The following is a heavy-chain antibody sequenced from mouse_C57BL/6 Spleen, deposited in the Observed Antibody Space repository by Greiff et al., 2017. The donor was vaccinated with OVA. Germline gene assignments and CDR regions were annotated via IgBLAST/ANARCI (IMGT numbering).Heavy chain of an antibody. J-gene: IGHJ4*01. D-gene: IGHD2-1*01. CDR3: AREGNYAPYYAMDY. V-gene: IGHV1-50*01. CDR1: GYTFTSYW. CDR2: IDPSDSYT. Sequence: QVQLQQSGAELVKPGASVKLSCKASGYTFTSYWMQWVKQRPGQGLEWIGEIDPSDSYTNYNQKFKGKATLTVDTSSSTAYMQLSSLTSEDSAVYYCAREGNYAPYYAMDYWGQGTSVTVSS.